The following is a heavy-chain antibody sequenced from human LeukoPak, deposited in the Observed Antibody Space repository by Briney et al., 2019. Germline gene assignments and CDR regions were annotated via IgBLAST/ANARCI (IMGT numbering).Heavy chain of an antibody. CDR2: IYYSGST. V-gene: IGHV4-39*01. Sequence: QLSETLSLTCTVSGDSISSSSSYWGWIRQPPGEGLEWIGSIYYSGSTYYNTSLKSRVTISVDTSKNQFSLKLSSVTAADTAVYYCARGDTAMATSSYMDVWGKGTTVTVSS. J-gene: IGHJ6*03. CDR1: GDSISSSSSY. CDR3: ARGDTAMATSSYMDV. D-gene: IGHD5-18*01.